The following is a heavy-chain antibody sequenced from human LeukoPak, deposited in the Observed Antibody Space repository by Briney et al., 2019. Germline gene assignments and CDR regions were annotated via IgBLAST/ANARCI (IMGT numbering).Heavy chain of an antibody. J-gene: IGHJ4*02. CDR3: ARAGCSGGSCYSYYFDY. CDR1: GFTFSGYS. V-gene: IGHV3-21*01. CDR2: ISSSSSYI. Sequence: PGGSLRLSCAASGFTFSGYSMNWVRQAPGKGLEWVSSISSSSSYIYYADSVKGRFTIPRDNAKNSLYLQMNSLRAEDTAVYYCARAGCSGGSCYSYYFDYWGQGTLLTVSS. D-gene: IGHD2-15*01.